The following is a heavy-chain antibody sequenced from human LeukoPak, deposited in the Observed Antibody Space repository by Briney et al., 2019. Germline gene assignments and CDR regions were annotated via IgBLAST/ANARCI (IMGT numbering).Heavy chain of an antibody. V-gene: IGHV3-23*01. Sequence: PGVSLRLSCAASGFTFSSYAMSWVRQAPGKGLEWVSAISGSGGSTYYANSVKGRFTISRDNSKNTLYLQMNSLRAEDTAVYYCAKDPTRFVVVAVPWFDPWGQGTLVTVSS. J-gene: IGHJ5*02. CDR1: GFTFSSYA. CDR3: AKDPTRFVVVAVPWFDP. CDR2: ISGSGGST. D-gene: IGHD2-15*01.